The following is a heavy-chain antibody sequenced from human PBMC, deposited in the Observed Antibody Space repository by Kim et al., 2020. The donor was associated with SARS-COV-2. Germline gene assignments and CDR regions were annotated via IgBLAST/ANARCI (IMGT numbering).Heavy chain of an antibody. CDR3: ARDLGGMVRGVPVGI. CDR1: GGSISSYY. J-gene: IGHJ3*02. V-gene: IGHV4-59*01. D-gene: IGHD3-10*01. Sequence: SETLSLTCTVSGGSISSYYWSWIRQPPGKGLEWIGYIYYSGSTNYNPSLKSRVTTSVDTSKNQFSLKLSSVTAADTAVYYCARDLGGMVRGVPVGIWGQGTMVTVSS. CDR2: IYYSGST.